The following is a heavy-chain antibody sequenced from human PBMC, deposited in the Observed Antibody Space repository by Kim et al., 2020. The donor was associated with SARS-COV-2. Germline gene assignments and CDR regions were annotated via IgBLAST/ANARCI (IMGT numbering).Heavy chain of an antibody. V-gene: IGHV3-33*05. D-gene: IGHD6-13*01. Sequence: GGSLRLSCAASGFTFSSYGMHWVRQAPGKGLEWVAVISYDGSNKYYADSVKGRFTISRDNSKNTLYLQMNSLRAEDTAVYYCARAYSSSPGAFDIWGQG. J-gene: IGHJ3*02. CDR2: ISYDGSNK. CDR1: GFTFSSYG. CDR3: ARAYSSSPGAFDI.